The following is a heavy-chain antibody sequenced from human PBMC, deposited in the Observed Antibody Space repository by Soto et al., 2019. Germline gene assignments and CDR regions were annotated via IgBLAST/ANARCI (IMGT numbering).Heavy chain of an antibody. CDR1: GFSVSSNY. J-gene: IGHJ6*02. D-gene: IGHD3-10*01. CDR2: IYSDGST. Sequence: EVQLVESGGGLIQPGGSLRLSCAASGFSVSSNYMSWVRQAPGKGLEWVSVIYSDGSTYYADSVKGRFTISRDNSKNMLYLQMNSLRAEDTAVYYCARDRSGSSGCYGMDVWGQGTTVSVSS. V-gene: IGHV3-53*01. CDR3: ARDRSGSSGCYGMDV.